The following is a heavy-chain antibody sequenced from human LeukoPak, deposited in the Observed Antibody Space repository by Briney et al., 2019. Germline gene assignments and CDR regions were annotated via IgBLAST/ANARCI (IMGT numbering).Heavy chain of an antibody. J-gene: IGHJ4*02. CDR2: LNPNSGDT. V-gene: IGHV1-2*02. CDR1: GYIFTGYY. CDR3: YRGRPLGTSTDVLHGD. Sequence: ASVKVSCKASGYIFTGYYIHWVRQAPGQGLGWLGWLNPNSGDTDFAQSFQGRVTMTRDTSINTAYMELSRLASDDTAVYYCYRGRPLGTSTDVLHGDWGQGTLVTVSS. D-gene: IGHD5-24*01.